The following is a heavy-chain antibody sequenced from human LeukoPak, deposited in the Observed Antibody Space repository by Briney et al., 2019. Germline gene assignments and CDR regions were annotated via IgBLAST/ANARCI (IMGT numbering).Heavy chain of an antibody. V-gene: IGHV7-4-1*02. CDR2: INTNTGNP. D-gene: IGHD3-3*01. CDR3: ARNPDSYDFWCGYYYYYGMDV. J-gene: IGHJ6*02. CDR1: GYTFTSYA. Sequence: ASVKVSCKASGYTFTSYAMNWVRQAPGQGLEWMGWINTNTGNPTYAQGFTGRFVFSLDTSVSTAYLQISSLKAEDTAVYYCARNPDSYDFWCGYYYYYGMDVWGQGTTVTVSS.